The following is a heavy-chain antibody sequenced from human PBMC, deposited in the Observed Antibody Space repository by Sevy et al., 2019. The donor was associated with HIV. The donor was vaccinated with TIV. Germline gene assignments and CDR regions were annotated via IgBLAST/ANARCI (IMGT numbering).Heavy chain of an antibody. CDR1: GFTFSSYA. Sequence: GSLRLSCAASGFTFSSYAMHWVRQAPGKGLEWVAVISYDGSNKYYADSVKGRFTISRDNSKNTLYLQMNSLRAEDTAVYYCARDFSGGSYYRAPHAFDIWGQGTMVTVS. CDR2: ISYDGSNK. D-gene: IGHD1-26*01. J-gene: IGHJ3*02. CDR3: ARDFSGGSYYRAPHAFDI. V-gene: IGHV3-30-3*01.